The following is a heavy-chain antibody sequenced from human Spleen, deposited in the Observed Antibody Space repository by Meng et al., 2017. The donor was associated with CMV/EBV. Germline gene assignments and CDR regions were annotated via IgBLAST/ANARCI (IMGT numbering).Heavy chain of an antibody. CDR2: IDDSDST. CDR3: ARDHYDFWSGYWGRRFDP. Sequence: SFSGYFWSWIRQPPGKGLGWIGEIDDSDSTNYNPSHKSRVTISVDTSKNQFSLKLSSVTAADTAVYYCARDHYDFWSGYWGRRFDPWGQGTLVTVSS. CDR1: SFSGYF. V-gene: IGHV4-34*01. J-gene: IGHJ5*02. D-gene: IGHD3-3*01.